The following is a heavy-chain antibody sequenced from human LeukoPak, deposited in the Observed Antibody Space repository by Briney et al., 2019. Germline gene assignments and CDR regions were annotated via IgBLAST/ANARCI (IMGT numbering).Heavy chain of an antibody. CDR1: GGSISSYY. CDR3: ARLRVTGDFDS. J-gene: IGHJ4*02. Sequence: PSETLSLTCTVSGGSISSYYWSWIRQPAGKGLEWIGRIYTSGSTNYNPSLKSRVTMSVDTSKNQFSLQLNSVTPEDTAVYYCARLRVTGDFDSWGQGTLVTVSS. D-gene: IGHD7-27*01. CDR2: IYTSGST. V-gene: IGHV4-4*07.